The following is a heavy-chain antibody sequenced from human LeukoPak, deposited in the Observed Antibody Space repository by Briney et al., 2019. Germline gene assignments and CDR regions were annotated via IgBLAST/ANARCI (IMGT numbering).Heavy chain of an antibody. V-gene: IGHV4-61*01. Sequence: SETLSLTCTVSGGSISSSSYYWSWIRQPPGKGLEWIGYIYYSGSTDYNPSLKSRVTISLDTSKNQFSLKLSSVTAADTAVYYCARRYSSNWYFDYWGQGTLVTVSS. CDR2: IYYSGST. CDR1: GGSISSSSYY. CDR3: ARRYSSNWYFDY. J-gene: IGHJ4*02. D-gene: IGHD6-13*01.